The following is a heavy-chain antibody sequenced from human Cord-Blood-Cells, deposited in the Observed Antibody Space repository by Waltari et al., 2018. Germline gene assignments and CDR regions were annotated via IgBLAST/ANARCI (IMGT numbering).Heavy chain of an antibody. J-gene: IGHJ6*02. Sequence: QVQLVQSGAEVKKPGASVKVSCKASGYTFTSYDINWVRQATGQGLEWMGWRNHNSGNTGYEQKFQGRVNITRNTAISTAYMGLSSLRSEDTAVYYWARGRSGCSSTSCYNYGMDVWGQGTTVTVSS. CDR2: RNHNSGNT. CDR1: GYTFTSYD. CDR3: ARGRSGCSSTSCYNYGMDV. V-gene: IGHV1-8*03. D-gene: IGHD2-2*02.